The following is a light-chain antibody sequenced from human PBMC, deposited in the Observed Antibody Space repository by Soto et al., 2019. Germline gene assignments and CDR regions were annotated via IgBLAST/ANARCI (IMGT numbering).Light chain of an antibody. CDR1: HSVSSTF. V-gene: IGKV3-20*01. J-gene: IGKJ5*01. CDR2: DAD. Sequence: DTVLTQSPGTLSLSPGETSTLTCIASHSVSSTFLAWYQQKPGQAPTLLIYDADTRATGIPDRFSGSGFGTHFTLTISSLEPEDFAMYYCQQSASSVTFGQGTRLEIK. CDR3: QQSASSVT.